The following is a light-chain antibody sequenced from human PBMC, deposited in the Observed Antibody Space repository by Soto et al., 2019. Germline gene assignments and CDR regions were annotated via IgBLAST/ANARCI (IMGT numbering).Light chain of an antibody. CDR3: QQYGSSMWT. J-gene: IGKJ1*01. CDR2: GAS. Sequence: EIVLTQSPGTLSLSPGERATLPCRASQSVSSDYLAWYQQKPGQAPRPLIYGASSRATGIPERFSGSGSGTDFTLTIRRLEPEDFAVYYCQQYGSSMWTFGQGTKVDI. V-gene: IGKV3-20*01. CDR1: QSVSSDY.